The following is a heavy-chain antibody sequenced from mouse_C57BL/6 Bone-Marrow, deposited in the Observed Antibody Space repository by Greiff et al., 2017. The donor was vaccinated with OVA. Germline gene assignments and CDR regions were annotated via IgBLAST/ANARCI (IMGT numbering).Heavy chain of an antibody. J-gene: IGHJ4*01. CDR1: GYAFTNYL. V-gene: IGHV1-54*01. Sequence: QVQLQQSGAELVRPGPSVKVSCKASGYAFTNYLIEWVKQRPGQGLEWIGVINPGSGGTNYNEKFKGKATLTADKSSSTAYMQLSSLTSEDSAVYFCARRSYYGYGYAMDYWGQGTSVTVSS. D-gene: IGHD2-2*01. CDR2: INPGSGGT. CDR3: ARRSYYGYGYAMDY.